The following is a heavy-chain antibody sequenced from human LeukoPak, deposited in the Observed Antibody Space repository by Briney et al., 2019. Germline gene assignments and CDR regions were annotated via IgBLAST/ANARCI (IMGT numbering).Heavy chain of an antibody. CDR3: AKNLGTSSWYSFDS. J-gene: IGHJ4*02. Sequence: GGSLRLSCAASGFTFSTYWMSWVRQAPGKGLEWVASIKQDGSEKYYVDSVKGRFTISRDNSKNTLYLQMDSLRTDDTAVYYCAKNLGTSSWYSFDSWGQGTLVTVSS. CDR1: GFTFSTYW. CDR2: IKQDGSEK. V-gene: IGHV3-7*03. D-gene: IGHD6-13*01.